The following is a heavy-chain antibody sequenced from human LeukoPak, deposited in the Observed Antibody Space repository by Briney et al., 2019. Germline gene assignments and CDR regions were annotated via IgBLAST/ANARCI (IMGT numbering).Heavy chain of an antibody. V-gene: IGHV4-34*01. CDR1: GGSFSGYY. J-gene: IGHJ5*02. CDR2: INHSGST. D-gene: IGHD5-24*01. Sequence: SETLSLTCAVYGGSFSGYYWSWIRQPPGKGLEWIGEINHSGSTNYNPSLKSRVTISVDTSKNQFSLKLSSVTAADTAVYYCASTYRDGYNEEWFDPWGQGTLVTVSS. CDR3: ASTYRDGYNEEWFDP.